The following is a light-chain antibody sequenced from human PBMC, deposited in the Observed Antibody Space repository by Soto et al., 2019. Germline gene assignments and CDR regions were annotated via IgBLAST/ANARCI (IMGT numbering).Light chain of an antibody. V-gene: IGKV3-20*01. CDR1: QTVFSNY. CDR2: GAS. CDR3: QQYGTALFR. J-gene: IGKJ4*01. Sequence: EIVLTQSPDTLSLSPGERATISCRSTQTVFSNYIGWYQQKPGQAPRRLIFGASIRATGIPDRFSGSGSGTDFTLTVCGLELEDFAVYYCQQYGTALFRFGGGTKVDIK.